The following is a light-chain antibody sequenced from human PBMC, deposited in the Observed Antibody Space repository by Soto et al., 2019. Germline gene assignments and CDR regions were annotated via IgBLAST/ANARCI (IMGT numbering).Light chain of an antibody. CDR2: GAS. Sequence: EIVMTQSPATLSGSPGERATLSCRASQSVSSNLAWYQQKPGQAPRLLIYGASTRATGIPDRFSGSGSGTEFTLTISSLQSEDVANYYCKQYSHWPLTFGGGTKVDIK. V-gene: IGKV3-15*01. J-gene: IGKJ4*01. CDR1: QSVSSN. CDR3: KQYSHWPLT.